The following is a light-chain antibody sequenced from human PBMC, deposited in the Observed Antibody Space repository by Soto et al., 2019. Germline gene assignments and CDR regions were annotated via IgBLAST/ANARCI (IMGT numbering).Light chain of an antibody. CDR2: GAS. V-gene: IGKV3-15*01. Sequence: EIVMTQSPATLSGSPGERATLSCRASQSVNSHLAWYHQKPGQAPRLLIYGASTRDTGIPARFSGSGSGTEFTLTISSLQSEDFAVYYCQQYNNWPRTFGQGTKVEIK. CDR3: QQYNNWPRT. CDR1: QSVNSH. J-gene: IGKJ1*01.